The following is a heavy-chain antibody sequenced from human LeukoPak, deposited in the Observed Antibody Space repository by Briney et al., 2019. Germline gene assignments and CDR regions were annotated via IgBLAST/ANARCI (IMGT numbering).Heavy chain of an antibody. CDR2: ISGSGGST. CDR1: GFTFSSYA. J-gene: IGHJ4*02. D-gene: IGHD3-22*01. CDR3: AKDTYYDSSGYYPY. V-gene: IGHV3-23*01. Sequence: GGSLRLSCAASGFTFSSYAMSWVRQAPGKRLEWVSAISGSGGSTYYADSVKGRFTISRDNSKNTLYLQMNSLRAEDTAVYYCAKDTYYDSSGYYPYWGQGTLVTVSS.